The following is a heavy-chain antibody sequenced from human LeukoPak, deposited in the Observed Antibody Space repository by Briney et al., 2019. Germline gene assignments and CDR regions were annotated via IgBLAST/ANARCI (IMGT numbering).Heavy chain of an antibody. D-gene: IGHD1-26*01. Sequence: GGSLRLSCSASGFTFSSYAMSWVRQAPGKGLEWVSGISGSGGSTYHADSVKGRFTISRDNPKNTLYLLMNSLKTEDTAVYYCTTEVLEGATDGTFDIWGQGTMVTVSS. V-gene: IGHV3-23*01. CDR2: ISGSGGST. CDR1: GFTFSSYA. CDR3: TTEVLEGATDGTFDI. J-gene: IGHJ3*02.